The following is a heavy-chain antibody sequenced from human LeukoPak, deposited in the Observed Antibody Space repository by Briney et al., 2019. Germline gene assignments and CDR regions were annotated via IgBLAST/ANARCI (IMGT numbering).Heavy chain of an antibody. J-gene: IGHJ4*02. CDR3: AREILGGFNPGAY. D-gene: IGHD1-14*01. CDR2: IHRSGSP. V-gene: IGHV4-4*02. Sequence: GSLRLSCAASGFTLSTYWMTWVRQPPGKGLEWIGEIHRSGSPNYNPSLQSRVTISIDRSRNQIALELSSVTAADTAVYYCAREILGGFNPGAYWGQGTLVTVSS. CDR1: GFTLSTYW.